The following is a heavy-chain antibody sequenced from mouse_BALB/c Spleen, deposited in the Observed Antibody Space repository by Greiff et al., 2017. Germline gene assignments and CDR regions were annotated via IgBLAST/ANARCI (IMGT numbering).Heavy chain of an antibody. J-gene: IGHJ3*01. Sequence: EGKVEESGGGLVQPGGSLKLSCAASGFTFSSYTMSWVRQTPEKRLEWVAYISNGGGSTYYPDTVKGRFTISRDNAKNTLYLQMSSLKSEDTAMYYCARHLTGSFAYWGQGTLVTVSA. CDR1: GFTFSSYT. CDR2: ISNGGGST. D-gene: IGHD4-1*01. V-gene: IGHV5-12-2*01. CDR3: ARHLTGSFAY.